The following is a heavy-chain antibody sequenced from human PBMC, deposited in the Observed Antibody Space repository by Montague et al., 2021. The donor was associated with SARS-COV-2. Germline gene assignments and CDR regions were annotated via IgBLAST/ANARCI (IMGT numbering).Heavy chain of an antibody. Sequence: SLRLSCAASGFTFSDYAMSWVRQAPGKGLEWVSSVSGGDIVFYANSVRGRFTISRDNSKNTLYLEMDSLRVDDTAVYYCAKETTFGVVTSIDFWGQGTLVTVSS. CDR2: VSGGDIV. CDR3: AKETTFGVVTSIDF. D-gene: IGHD3-3*01. CDR1: GFTFSDYA. V-gene: IGHV3-23*01. J-gene: IGHJ4*02.